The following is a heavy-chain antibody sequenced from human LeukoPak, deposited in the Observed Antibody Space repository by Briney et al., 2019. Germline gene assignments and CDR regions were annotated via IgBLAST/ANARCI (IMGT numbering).Heavy chain of an antibody. V-gene: IGHV4-4*07. Sequence: SETLSLTCTVSYDSIGTYLWNWVRQPAGKGLEWIGRIFASGSTFYSPSLKSRVTMSVDTSKSQFSLKLNSVTAADTAVYYCARAKNTAMVSEDFDYWGQGTLVTVSS. CDR1: YDSIGTYL. D-gene: IGHD5-18*01. CDR3: ARAKNTAMVSEDFDY. J-gene: IGHJ4*02. CDR2: IFASGST.